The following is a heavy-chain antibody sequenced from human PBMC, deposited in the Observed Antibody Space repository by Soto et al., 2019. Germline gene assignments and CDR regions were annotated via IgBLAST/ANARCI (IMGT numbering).Heavy chain of an antibody. V-gene: IGHV3-23*01. D-gene: IGHD6-19*01. J-gene: IGHJ4*02. CDR3: AKADGEQWLVPHLDN. CDR2: ISCCGGST. Sequence: EVQLLESGGGVVQPWGSLRLSCVASGFNFKKFAIAWVRQAPGEGLEWVSGISCCGGSTSYADSVKGRFSIASDDSKNTLSLQMNSLRVEDTAQYYCAKADGEQWLVPHLDNWGQGTLVTVS. CDR1: GFNFKKFA.